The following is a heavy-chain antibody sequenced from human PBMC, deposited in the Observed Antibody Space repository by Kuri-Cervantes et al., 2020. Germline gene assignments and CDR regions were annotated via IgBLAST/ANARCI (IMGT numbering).Heavy chain of an antibody. V-gene: IGHV4-61*02. J-gene: IGHJ5*02. CDR3: ARVDLLYDFWSGQNFNWFDP. CDR1: GGSISSGSYY. Sequence: SETLSLTCPVSGGSISSGSYYWSWIRQPAGKGLEWIGRIYTSGSTNYNPSLKSRVTISVDTSKNQFSLKLSSVTAADTAVYYCARVDLLYDFWSGQNFNWFDPWGQGTRVTVSS. D-gene: IGHD3-3*01. CDR2: IYTSGST.